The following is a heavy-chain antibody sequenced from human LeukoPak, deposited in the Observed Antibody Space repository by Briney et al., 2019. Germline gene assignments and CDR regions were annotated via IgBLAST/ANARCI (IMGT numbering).Heavy chain of an antibody. CDR3: ARDSSSWDHTGAVAGLDY. CDR2: MNPNSGNT. Sequence: GASVKVSCKASGYTFTSYDINWVRQATGQGLEWMGWMNPNSGNTGYAQKFQGRVTMTRNTSISTAYMELSSLRSEDTAVYYCARDSSSWDHTGAVAGLDYWGQGTLVTVSS. D-gene: IGHD6-13*01. CDR1: GYTFTSYD. J-gene: IGHJ4*02. V-gene: IGHV1-8*02.